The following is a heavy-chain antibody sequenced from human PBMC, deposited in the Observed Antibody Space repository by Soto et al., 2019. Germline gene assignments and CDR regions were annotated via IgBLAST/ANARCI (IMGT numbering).Heavy chain of an antibody. V-gene: IGHV4-38-2*01. D-gene: IGHD6-19*01. Sequence: SETLSLTCAVSGDSIISGYYWAWIRQPPGKGLEWVASIYHSGTTYYNPSLTSRVTISVDTSKNQFSLKLTSVTAADTAVYYCASYNGWFYRTYFDYWGQGTLVTVSS. CDR1: GDSIISGYY. J-gene: IGHJ4*02. CDR2: IYHSGTT. CDR3: ASYNGWFYRTYFDY.